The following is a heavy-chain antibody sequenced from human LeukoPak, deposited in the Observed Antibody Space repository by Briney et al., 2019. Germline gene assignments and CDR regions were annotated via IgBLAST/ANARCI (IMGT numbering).Heavy chain of an antibody. J-gene: IGHJ4*02. D-gene: IGHD6-25*01. CDR1: GYTFTGYY. CDR3: ARDGLYSSGSDFDY. CDR2: LNPKTGDT. Sequence: ASVKVSCKASGYTFTGYYVHWVRQAPGQGLQWIGYLNPKTGDTKYAQKLQGRVTMTRDTSISTAYMELSGLRSDDTAVYYCARDGLYSSGSDFDYWGQGTLVTVSS. V-gene: IGHV1-2*02.